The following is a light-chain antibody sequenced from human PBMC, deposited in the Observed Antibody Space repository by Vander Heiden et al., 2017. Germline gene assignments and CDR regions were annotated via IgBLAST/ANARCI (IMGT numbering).Light chain of an antibody. Sequence: ETVLTQFLGALSLSPGDRATLPCRASQRVSSSYLAWYQQKPGQAPRLLIYGASSRATGIPDMCSGRGSRTDFTLTNSRVEPEDFAVYYCQQYSSSLVTFGRGTKVEIK. CDR2: GAS. V-gene: IGKV3-20*01. CDR3: QQYSSSLVT. J-gene: IGKJ4*01. CDR1: QRVSSSY.